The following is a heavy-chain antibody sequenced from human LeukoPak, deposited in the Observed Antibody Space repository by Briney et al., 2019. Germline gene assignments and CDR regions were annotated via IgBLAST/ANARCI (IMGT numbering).Heavy chain of an antibody. CDR1: GGSISSGGYY. CDR3: ARGYYDSSGYSDY. J-gene: IGHJ4*02. Sequence: PSETLSLTCTVSGGSISSGGYYWSWIRQHPGKGLEWIGYIYYSGSTYYNPSLKSRVTVSVDTSKNQFSLKLSSVTAADTAVYYCARGYYDSSGYSDYWGQGTLVTVSS. D-gene: IGHD3-22*01. V-gene: IGHV4-31*03. CDR2: IYYSGST.